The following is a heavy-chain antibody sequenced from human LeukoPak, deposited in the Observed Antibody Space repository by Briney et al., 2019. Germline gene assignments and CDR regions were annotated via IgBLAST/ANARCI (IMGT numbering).Heavy chain of an antibody. J-gene: IGHJ4*02. CDR2: INHSGST. CDR3: ARGAQTYYDKAPVDY. CDR1: GGSFSGYY. D-gene: IGHD3-22*01. V-gene: IGHV4-34*01. Sequence: PSETLSLTCAVYGGSFSGYYWSWIRQPPGKGLEWIGEINHSGSTNYNPSLKRRVTISVDTSKSQFSLKLNSMTAADTAVYYCARGAQTYYDKAPVDYWGQGTLVTVSS.